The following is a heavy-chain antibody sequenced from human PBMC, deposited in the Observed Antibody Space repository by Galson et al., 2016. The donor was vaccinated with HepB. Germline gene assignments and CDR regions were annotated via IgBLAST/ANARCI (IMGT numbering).Heavy chain of an antibody. CDR3: ARELTYYFESSAYYGNDGFDM. J-gene: IGHJ3*02. D-gene: IGHD3-22*01. CDR1: GFTFSNYA. V-gene: IGHV3-23*01. Sequence: SLRLSCAASGFTFSNYAMSWVRQAPGEWLEWVSGTSNSGSSTYYADSVKGRFTISRDKSKNTLYLQMNSLRAEDTAVYYCARELTYYFESSAYYGNDGFDMWGQGTMVTVSS. CDR2: TSNSGSST.